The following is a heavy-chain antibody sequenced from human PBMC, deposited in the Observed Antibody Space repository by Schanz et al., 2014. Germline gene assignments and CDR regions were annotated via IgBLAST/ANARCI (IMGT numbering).Heavy chain of an antibody. Sequence: EVQLVESGGGLVQPGGSLRLSCAASGFTFSSYWMHWVRQVPGKGLVWVSRIKSDGSSTSYADSVKGRFTISRDNAKNSLYLQMNSLRAEDTAVYYCARIGGSVFDYWAQGTLXTVSS. D-gene: IGHD3-10*01. CDR3: ARIGGSVFDY. J-gene: IGHJ4*02. V-gene: IGHV3-74*02. CDR1: GFTFSSYW. CDR2: IKSDGSST.